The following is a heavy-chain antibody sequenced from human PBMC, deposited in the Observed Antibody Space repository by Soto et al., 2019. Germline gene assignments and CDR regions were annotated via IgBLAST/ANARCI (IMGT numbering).Heavy chain of an antibody. CDR2: ISYDGSNK. J-gene: IGHJ4*02. V-gene: IGHV3-30-3*01. D-gene: IGHD3-16*01. CDR3: ARGITLDY. CDR1: GFTFSSYA. Sequence: QGQLVESGGGVVQPGRSLRLSCAASGFTFSSYAMHWVRQAPGKGLEWVAVISYDGSNKYYADSVKGRFTISRDNSKNTLYLQMNSLRAEDTAVYYCARGITLDYWGQGTLVTVSS.